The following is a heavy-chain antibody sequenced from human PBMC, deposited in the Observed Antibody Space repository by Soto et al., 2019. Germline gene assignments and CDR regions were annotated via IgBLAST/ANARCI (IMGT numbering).Heavy chain of an antibody. CDR1: GGSFSGYY. V-gene: IGHV4-34*01. D-gene: IGHD3-3*01. CDR3: ARYCRTIFGVAYYYYYMDV. Sequence: PSETLSLTCAVYGGSFSGYYWSWIRQPPGKGLEWIGEINHSGSTNYNPSLKSRVTISVDTSKNQFSLKLSSVTAADTAVYYCARYCRTIFGVAYYYYYMDVWGKGTTVTVSS. J-gene: IGHJ6*03. CDR2: INHSGST.